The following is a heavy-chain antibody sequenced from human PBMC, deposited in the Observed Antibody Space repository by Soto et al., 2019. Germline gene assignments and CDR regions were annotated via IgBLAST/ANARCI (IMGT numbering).Heavy chain of an antibody. Sequence: PSETLSLTCTVSGGSISGYYWSWVRQPAGKGLEWVGRIYSDGTTNYSPSLKSRVTRSLDTSKDQFSLHLNSVTAADTAVYYCSRVGCSNSKCYTRGMDVWGQGTTVTVS. CDR1: GGSISGYY. CDR3: SRVGCSNSKCYTRGMDV. D-gene: IGHD2-2*01. V-gene: IGHV4-4*07. J-gene: IGHJ6*02. CDR2: IYSDGTT.